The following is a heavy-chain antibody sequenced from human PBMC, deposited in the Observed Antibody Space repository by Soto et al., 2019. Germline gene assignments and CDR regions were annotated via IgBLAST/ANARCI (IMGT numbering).Heavy chain of an antibody. J-gene: IGHJ6*02. CDR2: IYYSGST. CDR3: ARSPDSSGYYHRWYNYGMDV. V-gene: IGHV4-39*07. D-gene: IGHD3-22*01. CDR1: GGSISSSSYY. Sequence: WETLSITCTVSGGSISSSSYYWGWIRQPPGKGLEWIGSIYYSGSTYYNPSLKSRVTISVDTSKNQFSLKLSSVTAADTAVYYCARSPDSSGYYHRWYNYGMDVWGQGTTVT.